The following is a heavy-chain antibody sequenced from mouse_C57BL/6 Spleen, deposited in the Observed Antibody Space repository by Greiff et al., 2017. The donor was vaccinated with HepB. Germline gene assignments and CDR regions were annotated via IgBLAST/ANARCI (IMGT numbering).Heavy chain of an antibody. Sequence: EVQLQQSGPELVKPGASVKMSCKASGYTFTDYNMHWVKQSHGKSLEWIGYINPNNGGTSYNQKFKGKATLTVNKSSSTAYMELRSLTSEDSAVYYCASSYYSNYVRYFDVWGTGTTVTVSS. CDR1: GYTFTDYN. CDR2: INPNNGGT. J-gene: IGHJ1*03. V-gene: IGHV1-22*01. CDR3: ASSYYSNYVRYFDV. D-gene: IGHD2-5*01.